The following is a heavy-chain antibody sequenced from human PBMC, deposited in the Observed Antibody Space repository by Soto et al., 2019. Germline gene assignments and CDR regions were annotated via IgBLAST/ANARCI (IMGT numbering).Heavy chain of an antibody. CDR3: PREQVSAAIPGVYWFEL. CDR2: ITYDGSNK. Sequence: GGSLRLSWAASGFTFSSYAMHWVRRAPGQGLEWVAVITYDGSNKYYADSVRGRFTISRDNSKNKLYLQMNSLRAEDTAVDYWPREQVSAAIPGVYWFELCGQGSLVIFSS. V-gene: IGHV3-30-3*01. CDR1: GFTFSSYA. D-gene: IGHD2-2*02. J-gene: IGHJ5*02.